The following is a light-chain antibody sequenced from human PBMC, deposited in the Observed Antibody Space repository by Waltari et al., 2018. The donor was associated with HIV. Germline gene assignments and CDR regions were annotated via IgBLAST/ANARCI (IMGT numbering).Light chain of an antibody. CDR1: SSDVGCYNL. CDR2: EVS. V-gene: IGLV2-23*02. CDR3: CSYAGSSTHV. Sequence: QPALTQSVSLSCSPGKSINISCTGTSSDVGCYNLVSWYKQHPGKAPQLMSYEVSKRPSGVSTRYSGSKSGNTAYLTISWLQAEDEADYYCCSYAGSSTHVFGSGTKVTVL. J-gene: IGLJ1*01.